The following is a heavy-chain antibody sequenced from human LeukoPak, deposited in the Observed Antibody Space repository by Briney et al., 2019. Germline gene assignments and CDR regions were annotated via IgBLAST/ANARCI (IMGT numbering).Heavy chain of an antibody. V-gene: IGHV4-59*08. CDR1: GGSISTYY. Sequence: KPSETLSLTCTVSGGSISTYYWSWIRQPPGKGLEWIGYIYYSGSTNYNPSLKSRVTISVDTSKNQFPLKLSSVTAADTAVYYCARTVGALYDAFNIWGQGTMVTVSS. CDR3: ARTVGALYDAFNI. CDR2: IYYSGST. J-gene: IGHJ3*02. D-gene: IGHD1-26*01.